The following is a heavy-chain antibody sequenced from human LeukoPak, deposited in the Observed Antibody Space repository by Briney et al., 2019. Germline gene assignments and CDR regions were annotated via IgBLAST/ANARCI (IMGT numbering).Heavy chain of an antibody. CDR1: GYTFTSYY. D-gene: IGHD1-26*01. CDR3: ATLARTTLYNDY. Sequence: ASVKVSCKASGYTFTSYYMHWVRQAPGQGLEWTGIINPSGGSTSYAQKFQGRVTMTRDTSTSTVYMELCSLRSEDTAVYYCATLARTTLYNDYWGQGTLVTVSS. V-gene: IGHV1-46*01. CDR2: INPSGGST. J-gene: IGHJ4*02.